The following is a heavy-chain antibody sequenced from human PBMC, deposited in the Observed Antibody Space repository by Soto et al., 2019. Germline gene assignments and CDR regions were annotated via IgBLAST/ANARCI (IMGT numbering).Heavy chain of an antibody. CDR1: GFTFSSYS. D-gene: IGHD4-4*01. CDR2: ISSSSSYI. V-gene: IGHV3-21*01. Sequence: GGSLRLSCAASGFTFSSYSMNWVRQAPGKGLEWVSSISSSSSYIYYADSVKGRFTISRDSAKNSLYLQMNSLRAEDTAVYYCAREGDNSNYGYYGMDVWGQGTTVTVSS. J-gene: IGHJ6*02. CDR3: AREGDNSNYGYYGMDV.